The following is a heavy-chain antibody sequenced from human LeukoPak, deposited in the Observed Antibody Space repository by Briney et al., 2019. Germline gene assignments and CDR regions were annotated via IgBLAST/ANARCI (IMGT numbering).Heavy chain of an antibody. CDR2: IWYDGSNK. V-gene: IGHV3-33*01. D-gene: IGHD4-17*01. CDR3: ARDSRGSDYGDYFDY. CDR1: GFTFSSYG. J-gene: IGHJ4*02. Sequence: GGSLRLSCAASGFTFSSYGMHWVRQAPGKGLEWVAVIWYDGSNKYYADSVKGRFTTSRDNSKNTLYLQMNSLRAEDTAVYYCARDSRGSDYGDYFDYWGQGTLVTVSS.